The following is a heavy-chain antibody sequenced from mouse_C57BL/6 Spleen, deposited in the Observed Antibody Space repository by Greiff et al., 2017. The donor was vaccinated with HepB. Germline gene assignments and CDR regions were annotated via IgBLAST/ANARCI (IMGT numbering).Heavy chain of an antibody. J-gene: IGHJ4*01. CDR2: IYPGDGDT. Sequence: VQLQQSGPELVKPGASVKISCKASGYAFGSSWMNWVKQRPGKGLEWIGRIYPGDGDTNYNGKFKGKATLTADKSSSTAYMQLSSLTSEDSAVYFCANAVFYAMDYWGQGTSVTVSS. V-gene: IGHV1-82*01. CDR1: GYAFGSSW. CDR3: ANAVFYAMDY.